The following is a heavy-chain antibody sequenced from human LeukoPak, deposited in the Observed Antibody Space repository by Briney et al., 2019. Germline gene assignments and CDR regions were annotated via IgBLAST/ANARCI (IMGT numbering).Heavy chain of an antibody. CDR3: ARAYSGSSGVFEY. D-gene: IGHD3-10*01. CDR1: SYSISSGYF. J-gene: IGHJ4*02. V-gene: IGHV4-38-2*02. Sequence: SETLSLTCTVSSYSISSGYFWGWIRQPPGKGPEWIGSIYHTGNTYYNPSLKSRVTISVDTSKNQLSLRLTSVTAADTAVYYCARAYSGSSGVFEYWGQGTLVTVSS. CDR2: IYHTGNT.